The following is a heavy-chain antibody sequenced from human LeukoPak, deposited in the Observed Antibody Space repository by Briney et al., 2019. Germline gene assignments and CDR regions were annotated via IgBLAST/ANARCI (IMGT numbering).Heavy chain of an antibody. CDR1: GGSISSSSYY. D-gene: IGHD3-3*01. CDR2: IYYSGST. Sequence: PSETLSLTCTVSGGSISSSSYYWGWIRQPPGKWLEWSGSIYYSGSTYYNPSLKSRVTISVDTSKNQFSLKLSSVTAADTAVYYCARTPYDFWSGYWRTQFDYWGQGTLVTVSS. J-gene: IGHJ4*02. CDR3: ARTPYDFWSGYWRTQFDY. V-gene: IGHV4-39*01.